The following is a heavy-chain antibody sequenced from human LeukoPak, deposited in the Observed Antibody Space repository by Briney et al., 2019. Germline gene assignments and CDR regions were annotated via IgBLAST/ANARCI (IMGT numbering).Heavy chain of an antibody. CDR1: GYTFTGYY. J-gene: IGHJ3*02. CDR2: INLNSGGT. V-gene: IGHV1-2*02. D-gene: IGHD6-6*01. CDR3: ARDEASSKANAFDI. Sequence: ASVKVSCKASGYTFTGYYMHWVRQAPGQGLEWMGWINLNSGGTNYAQKFQGRVTMTRDTSISTAYMELSRLRSDDTAVYYCARDEASSKANAFDIWGRGTMVIVSS.